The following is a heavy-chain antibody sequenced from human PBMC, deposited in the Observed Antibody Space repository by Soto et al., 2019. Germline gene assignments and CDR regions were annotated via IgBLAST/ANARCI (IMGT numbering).Heavy chain of an antibody. V-gene: IGHV1-69*06. CDR2: IIATFGTP. J-gene: IGHJ4*02. CDR3: ARDTEGRPFDY. Sequence: QVQLVQSGAEVKKPGSSVKVSCKASGGTFSSYSISWVRQAPGQGLEWMGGIIATFGTPNYAQKFQGRVTLTADKSTNTAYMELSSLRSEDTAVYYCARDTEGRPFDYRGQGTLVTVSS. D-gene: IGHD1-26*01. CDR1: GGTFSSYS.